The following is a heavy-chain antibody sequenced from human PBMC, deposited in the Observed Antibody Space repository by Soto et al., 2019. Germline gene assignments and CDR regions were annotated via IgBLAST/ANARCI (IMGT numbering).Heavy chain of an antibody. D-gene: IGHD3-3*01. J-gene: IGHJ6*03. CDR2: IYSGGST. CDR1: EFTVSSIY. V-gene: IGHV3-53*04. CDR3: ARAINDFWSGNYYYYYMDV. Sequence: GASEFTVSSIYMSWVRQTPGKGLEWVSVIYSGGSTYYADSVKGRFTISRHNSKNTLYLQMNSLRAEDTAVYYCARAINDFWSGNYYYYYMDVWGKGTTVTVSS.